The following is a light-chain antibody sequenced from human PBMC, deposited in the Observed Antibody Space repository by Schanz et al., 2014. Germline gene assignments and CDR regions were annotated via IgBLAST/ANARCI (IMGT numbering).Light chain of an antibody. CDR2: GGS. CDR1: SSDVGSTYL. CDR3: SSYTSSSTLRV. Sequence: QSALTQPPSASGSPGQSITISCTGTSSDVGSTYLVSWYQHHPGQAPKLMILGGSIRPSGVSSRFSGSKSANTASLTISGLQAEDEADYYCSSYTSSSTLRVFGGGTKLTVL. V-gene: IGLV2-14*02. J-gene: IGLJ3*02.